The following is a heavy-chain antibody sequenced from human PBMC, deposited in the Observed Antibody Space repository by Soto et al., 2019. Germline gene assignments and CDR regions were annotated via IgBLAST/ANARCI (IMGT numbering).Heavy chain of an antibody. Sequence: SETLSLTCTVSGGSISSYYWSWIRQPPGKGLEWIGYIYYSGSTNYNPSLKSRVTISVDTSKNQFSLKLTSVAAADTAVYYCARDKITGLFDYWGQGTLVTVSS. CDR2: IYYSGST. V-gene: IGHV4-59*12. J-gene: IGHJ4*02. CDR3: ARDKITGLFDY. D-gene: IGHD2-8*02. CDR1: GGSISSYY.